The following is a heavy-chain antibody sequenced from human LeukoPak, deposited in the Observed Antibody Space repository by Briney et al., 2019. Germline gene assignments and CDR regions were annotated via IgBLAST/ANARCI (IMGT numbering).Heavy chain of an antibody. CDR1: GFTFSSYS. D-gene: IGHD4-23*01. Sequence: GGSLRLSCAASGFTFSSYSMNWVHQAPGKGLEWVSSISSSSSYIYYADSVKGRFTISRDNAKNSLYLQMNSLRAEDTAVYYCARAVGGGDYVGLWGQGTLVTVSS. CDR3: ARAVGGGDYVGL. CDR2: ISSSSSYI. J-gene: IGHJ4*02. V-gene: IGHV3-21*01.